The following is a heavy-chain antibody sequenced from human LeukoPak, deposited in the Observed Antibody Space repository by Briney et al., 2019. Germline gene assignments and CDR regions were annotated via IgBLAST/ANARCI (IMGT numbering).Heavy chain of an antibody. CDR2: IYPGDPDV. D-gene: IGHD3-22*01. J-gene: IGHJ5*02. CDR3: ARRGYYYDTGSSEGWLDP. V-gene: IGHV5-51*01. Sequence: GESLKISFKGSGYSFLSYWIGWVRQMPGKGLEWRGIIYPGDPDVRYSPSFQGQVTISADKSITTAYLQWSSLKASDTAMYYCARRGYYYDTGSSEGWLDPWGQGTLVTVSS. CDR1: GYSFLSYW.